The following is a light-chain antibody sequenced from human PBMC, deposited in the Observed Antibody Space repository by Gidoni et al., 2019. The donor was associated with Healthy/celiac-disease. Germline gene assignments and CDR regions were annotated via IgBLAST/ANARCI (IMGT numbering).Light chain of an antibody. J-gene: IGLJ1*01. CDR1: SSNNGAGYD. V-gene: IGLV1-40*01. Sequence: QSVLTQPPSVSGAPGQRVTISCTGSSSNNGAGYDVHWYQQLPGTAPKLLIYGNSNRPSGVPDRFSGSKSGTSASLAITGLQAEDEADYYCQSYDSSLSGWYVFGTGTKVTVL. CDR2: GNS. CDR3: QSYDSSLSGWYV.